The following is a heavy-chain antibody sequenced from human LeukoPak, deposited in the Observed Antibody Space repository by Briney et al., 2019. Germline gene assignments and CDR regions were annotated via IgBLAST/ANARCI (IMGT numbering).Heavy chain of an antibody. J-gene: IGHJ3*02. Sequence: SVKVSCKASGYTFTSYDINWVRQALGQGLEWMGGIIPIFGTANYAQKFQGRVTITADESTSTAYMALSSLRSEDTAVYYCAREGEDGYNRGRGAFNIWGQGTMVTVSS. CDR1: GYTFTSYD. CDR3: AREGEDGYNRGRGAFNI. D-gene: IGHD5-24*01. CDR2: IIPIFGTA. V-gene: IGHV1-69*13.